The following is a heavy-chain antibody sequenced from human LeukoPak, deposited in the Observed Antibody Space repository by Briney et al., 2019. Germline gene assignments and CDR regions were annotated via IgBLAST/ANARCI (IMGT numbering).Heavy chain of an antibody. D-gene: IGHD2-2*02. Sequence: GRSLRLSCAASGFTFSSYAMPWVRQAPGKGLEWVAVISYDGSNKYYADSVKGRFTISRDNSKNTLYLQMNSLRAEDTAVYYCARVGCSSTSCYSGMDVWGQGTTVTVSS. CDR2: ISYDGSNK. CDR1: GFTFSSYA. J-gene: IGHJ6*02. CDR3: ARVGCSSTSCYSGMDV. V-gene: IGHV3-30-3*01.